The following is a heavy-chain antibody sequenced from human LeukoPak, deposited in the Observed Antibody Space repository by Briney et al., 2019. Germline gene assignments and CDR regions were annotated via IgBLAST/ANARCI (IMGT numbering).Heavy chain of an antibody. D-gene: IGHD2-15*01. CDR1: GYTFTNYG. V-gene: IGHV1-18*01. CDR3: AREYCIGGSCYWYFDL. CDR2: ISTYNGNT. J-gene: IGHJ2*01. Sequence: ASVKVSCKASGYTFTNYGITWVRQAPGQGLEWMGWISTYNGNTDYAQKLQGRVTMTTDTSTSTAYMELRSLRSDDTAVYYCAREYCIGGSCYWYFDLWGRGTLVTVSS.